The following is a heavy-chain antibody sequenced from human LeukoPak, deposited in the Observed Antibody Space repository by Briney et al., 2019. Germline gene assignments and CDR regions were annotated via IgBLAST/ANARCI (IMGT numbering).Heavy chain of an antibody. D-gene: IGHD5-24*01. Sequence: GGSLRPSCAASGFTFNRYWMSWVRQAPGKGLEWVAQIKSDGSEEYYADPVRGRFTISRDNAKSSLYLQMNSLRDEDTAVYYCARAQDPTILSYFDYWGQGTLVTVSS. CDR1: GFTFNRYW. CDR2: IKSDGSEE. V-gene: IGHV3-7*02. J-gene: IGHJ4*02. CDR3: ARAQDPTILSYFDY.